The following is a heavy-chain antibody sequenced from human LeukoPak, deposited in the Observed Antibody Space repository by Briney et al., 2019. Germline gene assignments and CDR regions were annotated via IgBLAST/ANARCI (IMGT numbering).Heavy chain of an antibody. Sequence: GGALRLSCTASGFAFDEHGMSGVRPVPAKGLEGVSGINWSGGSTGYADPLRGRFTISRDNAKNSLYLQMDSLRAEDTALYYCARAPITSPFYFDYWGQGTLVTVSS. V-gene: IGHV3-20*04. CDR3: ARAPITSPFYFDY. D-gene: IGHD2-2*01. J-gene: IGHJ4*02. CDR2: INWSGGST. CDR1: GFAFDEHG.